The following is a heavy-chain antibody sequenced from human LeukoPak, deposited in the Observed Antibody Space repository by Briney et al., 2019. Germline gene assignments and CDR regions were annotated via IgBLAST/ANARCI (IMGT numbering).Heavy chain of an antibody. J-gene: IGHJ6*02. V-gene: IGHV1-69*02. CDR1: GGTFSSYT. D-gene: IGHD2-15*01. CDR3: ARLHCSGGSCYSGPYYYGMDV. CDR2: IIPILGIA. Sequence: EASVKVSCKASGGTFSSYTISWVRQAPGQGLEWMGRIIPILGIANYAQKFQGRVTITADKSTSTAYMELSSLRSEDTAVYYCARLHCSGGSCYSGPYYYGMDVWGQGTTVTVSS.